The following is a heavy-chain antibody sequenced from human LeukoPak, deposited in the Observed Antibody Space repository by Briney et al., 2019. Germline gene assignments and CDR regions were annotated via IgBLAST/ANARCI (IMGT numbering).Heavy chain of an antibody. CDR3: ARNELISSNYYYYGMDV. CDR2: INYSGST. J-gene: IGHJ6*02. CDR1: GGSISSGGNY. V-gene: IGHV4-31*03. Sequence: SETLSLTCTVSGGSISSGGNYWSWIRQNPGKGLKWIVYINYSGSTYYNPSLKSRVTISVDTSKNQFSLKLSSVTAADTAVYYCARNELISSNYYYYGMDVWGQGTTVTVSS.